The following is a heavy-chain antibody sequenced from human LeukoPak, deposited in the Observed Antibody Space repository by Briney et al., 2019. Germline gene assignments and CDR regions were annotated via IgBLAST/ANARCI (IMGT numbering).Heavy chain of an antibody. CDR2: ISSSGSTI. V-gene: IGHV3-48*03. D-gene: IGHD3-3*01. CDR3: ARVSYYDFWSGYYYFSHRSDY. CDR1: GFTFSSYE. J-gene: IGHJ4*02. Sequence: GGSLRLSCAASGFTFSSYEMNWVRQAPGKGLEWVSYISSSGSTIYYADSVKGRFTISRDNAKNSLYLQMNSLRAEDTAVYYCARVSYYDFWSGYYYFSHRSDYWGQGTLVTVPS.